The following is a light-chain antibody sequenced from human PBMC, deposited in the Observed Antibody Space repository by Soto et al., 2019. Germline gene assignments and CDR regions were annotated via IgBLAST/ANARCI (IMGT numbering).Light chain of an antibody. V-gene: IGKV1-9*01. Sequence: DIQLTQSPSFLSASVGDRVTITCRASQGISSYLAWYQQKPGKAPKLLIYAASTLQSGVPSRFSGNGSGTEFTLTISSLQPEDFATYYCQQLNSFLTFGGGTKVEIK. CDR1: QGISSY. CDR3: QQLNSFLT. CDR2: AAS. J-gene: IGKJ4*01.